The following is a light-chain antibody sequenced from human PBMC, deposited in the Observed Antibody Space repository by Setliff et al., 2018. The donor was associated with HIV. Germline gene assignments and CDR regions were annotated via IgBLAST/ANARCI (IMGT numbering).Light chain of an antibody. CDR3: SSYASRTPLYV. J-gene: IGLJ1*01. CDR2: AVS. V-gene: IGLV2-14*03. CDR1: SSDVGGYNY. Sequence: QSALTQPASVSGSPGQSITISCTATSSDVGGYNYVSWYQQHPGKAPKLMISAVSNRPPGVSNRFSGSKSGNTASLTISGLRAEDEADYYCSSYASRTPLYVFGTGTKVTVL.